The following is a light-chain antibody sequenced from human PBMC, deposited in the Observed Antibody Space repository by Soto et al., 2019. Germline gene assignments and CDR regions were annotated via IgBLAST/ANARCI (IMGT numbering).Light chain of an antibody. CDR2: DAS. V-gene: IGKV1-5*01. CDR1: QSISDW. J-gene: IGKJ1*01. Sequence: DIQMTQSPSSLPASVGDRVTSTYRASQSISDWLAWYQQKPGKAPKLLIYDASTLESGVPSRFSGSGSGTEFTLTISSLQPDDFATYYCQQYNSYSTFGQGTKVDIK. CDR3: QQYNSYST.